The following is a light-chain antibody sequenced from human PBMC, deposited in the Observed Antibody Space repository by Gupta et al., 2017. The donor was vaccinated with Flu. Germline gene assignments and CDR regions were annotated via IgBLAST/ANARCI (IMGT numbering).Light chain of an antibody. CDR3: QQYGTSPPYS. CDR2: SAS. V-gene: IGKV3-20*01. Sequence: FTKSPGTLSLSPGERATISCRASQTVGSDLAWYQQKPGQAPRLLIYSASNRATGIPDRFSGSGSGTDFTLTISSLEPEDFAVYYCQQYGTSPPYSFGQGTKLEI. CDR1: QTVGSD. J-gene: IGKJ2*03.